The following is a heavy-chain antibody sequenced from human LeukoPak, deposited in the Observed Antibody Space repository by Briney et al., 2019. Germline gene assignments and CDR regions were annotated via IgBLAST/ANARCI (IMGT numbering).Heavy chain of an antibody. J-gene: IGHJ4*02. CDR3: VRDSYGSSGYYYVSDY. Sequence: GGSLRLSCAASGFTFSTYSMNWVRQAPGKGLEWVSYISYSSSAIYYADSVKGRFTISRDNAKNSLYLQMNSLRDEDTAVYYSVRDSYGSSGYYYVSDYWGQGTLVTVSS. V-gene: IGHV3-48*02. D-gene: IGHD3-22*01. CDR1: GFTFSTYS. CDR2: ISYSSSAI.